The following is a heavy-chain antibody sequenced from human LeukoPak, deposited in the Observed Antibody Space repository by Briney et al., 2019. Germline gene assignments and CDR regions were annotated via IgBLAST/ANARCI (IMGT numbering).Heavy chain of an antibody. Sequence: PSETLSLTCTVSGGSISSYCWSWIRQPPGKGLEWIGYIYYSGSTNYNPSLKSRVTISVDTSKNQFSLKLSSVTAADTAVYYCARHLRLGELSPFDYWGQGTLVTVSS. CDR2: IYYSGST. CDR3: ARHLRLGELSPFDY. D-gene: IGHD3-16*02. J-gene: IGHJ4*02. V-gene: IGHV4-59*01. CDR1: GGSISSYC.